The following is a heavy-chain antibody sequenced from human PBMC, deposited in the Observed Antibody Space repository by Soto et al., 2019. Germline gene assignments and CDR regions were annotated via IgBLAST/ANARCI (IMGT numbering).Heavy chain of an antibody. Sequence: QVQLVESGGGVVQPGRSLSLSCAASGFTFRSYGMHWVRQAPGKGLEWVAIISYGGGNTYYADSVKSRFTISRDNSENTLYLQMNSLRPEDTAVYYCAKDTVTLWFGELSDHYGMDVWGQGTTVTVSS. D-gene: IGHD3-10*01. CDR3: AKDTVTLWFGELSDHYGMDV. V-gene: IGHV3-30*18. CDR1: GFTFRSYG. CDR2: ISYGGGNT. J-gene: IGHJ6*02.